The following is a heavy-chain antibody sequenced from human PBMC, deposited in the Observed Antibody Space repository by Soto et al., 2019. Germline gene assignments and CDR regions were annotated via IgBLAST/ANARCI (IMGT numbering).Heavy chain of an antibody. CDR2: ISSSSSYI. CDR1: GFTFSSYW. CDR3: ARDRAGYSSSWYIRFDY. D-gene: IGHD6-13*01. J-gene: IGHJ4*02. V-gene: IGHV3-21*01. Sequence: PGGSLRLSCAASGFTFSSYWMHWVRQAPGKGLVWVSSISSSSSYIYYADSVKGRFTISRDNAKNSLYLQMNSLRAEDTAVYYCARDRAGYSSSWYIRFDYWGQGTLVTVSS.